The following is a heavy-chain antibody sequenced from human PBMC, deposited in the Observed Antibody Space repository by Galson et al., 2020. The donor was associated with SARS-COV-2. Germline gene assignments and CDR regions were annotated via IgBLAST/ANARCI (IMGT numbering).Heavy chain of an antibody. CDR1: GFTFEIYS. D-gene: IGHD1-26*01. V-gene: IGHV3-21*01. Sequence: GGFLRISCAVSGFTFEIYSMNWVRQAPGKGLEWVSAISSSSNYIYYADSVKGRFTISRDNAKNSLYLQMNSLRAEDTAVYYCARDASWAMFGLDVWGQGTTVTVSS. CDR3: ARDASWAMFGLDV. J-gene: IGHJ6*02. CDR2: ISSSSNYI.